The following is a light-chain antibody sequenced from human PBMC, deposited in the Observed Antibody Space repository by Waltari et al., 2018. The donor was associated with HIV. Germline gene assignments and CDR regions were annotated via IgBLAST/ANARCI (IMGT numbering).Light chain of an antibody. CDR3: QQSFRSPLT. CDR2: DAS. V-gene: IGKV1-39*01. CDR1: QSITDK. J-gene: IGKJ3*01. Sequence: DIQMTQSPSSLSASVGDRVTITCRSSQSITDKVNWYQQKPGEAPKVLIYDASTLETGVPSRFRGSGSGTEFTLTISSLQPDDFASYFCQQSFRSPLTFGPGTKVDI.